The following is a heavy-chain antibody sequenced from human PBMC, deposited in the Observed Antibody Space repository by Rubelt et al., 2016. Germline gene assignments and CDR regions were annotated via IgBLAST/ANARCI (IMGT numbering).Heavy chain of an antibody. V-gene: IGHV1-18*01. CDR1: GYTFTSYG. Sequence: QVQLVQSGAEVKKPGASVKVSCKASGYTFTSYGISWVRQAPGQGLEWMGWISAYNGNTNYAQELQGRVTMTTGTSTSTADMELRSLSSDDTAVYYCARDLPPFRRYNRTFPLDYWGQGTLVTVSS. CDR2: ISAYNGNT. CDR3: ARDLPPFRRYNRTFPLDY. J-gene: IGHJ4*02. D-gene: IGHD1-14*01.